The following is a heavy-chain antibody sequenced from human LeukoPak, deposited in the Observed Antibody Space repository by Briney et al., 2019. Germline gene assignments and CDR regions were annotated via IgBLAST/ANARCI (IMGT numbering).Heavy chain of an antibody. CDR3: ARELDGGSSNPDY. D-gene: IGHD1-26*01. CDR1: GFTFNTND. CDR2: ILTDGINN. V-gene: IGHV3-30*02. J-gene: IGHJ4*02. Sequence: PGGSLRLSCAASGFTFNTNDMHWVRQAPGKGLEWVAFILTDGINNYHEASVKDRFTISRDNSKNTLYLQMNSRRAEDTAVYYCARELDGGSSNPDYWGQGTLVTVS.